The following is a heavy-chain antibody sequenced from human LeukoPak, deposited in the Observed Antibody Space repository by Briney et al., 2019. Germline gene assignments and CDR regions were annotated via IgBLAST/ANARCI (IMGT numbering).Heavy chain of an antibody. V-gene: IGHV3-30*04. Sequence: GGSLRLSCAASGFTFSSYAMHWVRQAPGKGLEWVAFIRYDGSNKYYADSVKGRFTISRDNSKNTLYLQMNSLRAEDTAVYYCARDLFYYGMDVWGQGTTVTVSS. CDR1: GFTFSSYA. CDR3: ARDLFYYGMDV. J-gene: IGHJ6*02. CDR2: IRYDGSNK.